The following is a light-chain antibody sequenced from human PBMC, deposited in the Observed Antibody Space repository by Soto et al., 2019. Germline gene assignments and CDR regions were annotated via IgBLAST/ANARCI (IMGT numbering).Light chain of an antibody. V-gene: IGKV3D-20*02. J-gene: IGKJ4*01. Sequence: IVLTPSPDTLSFSPWERFTLYFGASQSVSSNYLPWYQQKPGQAPRLLMYGASSRATGVPDRFSGSGSGTDFTLAISSLQPEDFATYYCQQLSNYPLTFGGGTKVDIK. CDR1: QSVSSNY. CDR2: GAS. CDR3: QQLSNYPLT.